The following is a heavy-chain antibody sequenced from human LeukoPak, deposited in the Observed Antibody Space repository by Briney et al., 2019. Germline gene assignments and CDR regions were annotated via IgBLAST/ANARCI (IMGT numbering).Heavy chain of an antibody. CDR2: IFYSGIT. D-gene: IGHD2-2*01. J-gene: IGHJ2*01. V-gene: IGHV4-39*07. CDR3: SRRDCSQTSCRYWYSDL. CDR1: GGSIISGGSY. Sequence: PSETLSLTCTVSGGSIISGGSYWGWIRQPPGKGLEWIGSIFYSGITYYNPSLRGRVTISVNPSQNQFSLKLSSVTAADTAVYYCSRRDCSQTSCRYWYSDLWGRGTLLTVSS.